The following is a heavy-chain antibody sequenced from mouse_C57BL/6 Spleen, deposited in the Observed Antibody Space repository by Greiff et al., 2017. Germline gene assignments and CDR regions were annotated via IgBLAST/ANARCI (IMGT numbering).Heavy chain of an antibody. V-gene: IGHV2-6-1*01. CDR3: ARHIYYDYDAAMDY. Sequence: QVQLKESGPGLVAPSQSLSITCTVSGFSLTSYGVHWVRQPPGKGLEWLVVIWSDGSTTYNSALKSRLSISKDNSKSQVFLKMNSLQTDDTAMYYCARHIYYDYDAAMDYWGQGTSVTVSS. D-gene: IGHD2-4*01. J-gene: IGHJ4*01. CDR2: IWSDGST. CDR1: GFSLTSYG.